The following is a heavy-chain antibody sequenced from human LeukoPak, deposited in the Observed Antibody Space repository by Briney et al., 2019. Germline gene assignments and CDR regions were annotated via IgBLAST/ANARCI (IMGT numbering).Heavy chain of an antibody. CDR1: GFTFSDYY. V-gene: IGHV3-11*04. J-gene: IGHJ4*02. D-gene: IGHD1-26*01. CDR3: ASPTAGLLIEYFDY. Sequence: GGSLRLSCAASGFTFSDYYMSWIRQAPGKGLEWVSYISSSGSTIYYADSVKGRFTISRDNAKNSLYLQMNSLRAEDTAVYYCASPTAGLLIEYFDYWGQGTLVTVSS. CDR2: ISSSGSTI.